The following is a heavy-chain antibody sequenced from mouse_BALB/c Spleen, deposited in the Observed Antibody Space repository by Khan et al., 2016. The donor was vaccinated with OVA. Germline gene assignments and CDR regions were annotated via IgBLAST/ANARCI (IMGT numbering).Heavy chain of an antibody. Sequence: QVQLKQSGAELVRPGASVKLSCKTSGYIFTSYWIHWLKQRSGQGLEWIARIYPGTDNTYYNEKLKDKATLTADKSSSTAYMQLSSLKSEDSAVYFCAREEALYYCDYWGQGTTLTVSS. CDR1: GYIFTSYW. J-gene: IGHJ2*01. D-gene: IGHD3-2*02. CDR2: IYPGTDNT. V-gene: IGHV1-76*01. CDR3: AREEALYYCDY.